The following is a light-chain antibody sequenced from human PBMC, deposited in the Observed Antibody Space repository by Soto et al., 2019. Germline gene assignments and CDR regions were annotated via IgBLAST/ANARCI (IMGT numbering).Light chain of an antibody. CDR3: CSYAGTSTHTV. V-gene: IGLV2-23*02. CDR1: SSDVGSYKL. CDR2: EVS. Sequence: QSVLTQPASVSGSPGQSITISCTGTSSDVGSYKLVSWYQQHPGKAPKLMISEVSKRPSGISDRFSGSKSGSTASLTNSGLQAEDEAVYYCCSYAGTSTHTVFGGGTQLTVL. J-gene: IGLJ7*01.